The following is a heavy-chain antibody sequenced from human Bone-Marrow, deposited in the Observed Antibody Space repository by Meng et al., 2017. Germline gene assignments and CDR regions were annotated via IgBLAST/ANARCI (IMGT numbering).Heavy chain of an antibody. CDR2: IYYSGST. J-gene: IGHJ4*02. CDR1: GGSISSSSYY. V-gene: IGHV4-39*07. Sequence: GSLRLSCTVSGGSISSSSYYWGWIRQPPGKGLEWIGSIYYSGSTYYNPSLKSRVTISVDTSKNQFSLKLSSVTAADTAVYYCARNRRAYGAGTHDYWGQGTLVTVFS. D-gene: IGHD6-13*01. CDR3: ARNRRAYGAGTHDY.